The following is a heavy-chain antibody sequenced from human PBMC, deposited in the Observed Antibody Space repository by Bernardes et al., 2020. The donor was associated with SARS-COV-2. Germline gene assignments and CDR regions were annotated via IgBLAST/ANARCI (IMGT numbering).Heavy chain of an antibody. V-gene: IGHV4-31*01. J-gene: IGHJ4*02. CDR1: GGSINSGNYY. CDR2: ISYSGSA. D-gene: IGHD1-26*01. Sequence: SETLSLTCTVSGGSINSGNYYWTWIRQHPEKGLEWIGYISYSGSAYYNPSLKSLVTISVDTSKNQFSLKLSSVTAADTAVYYCARGNSPYYFDYWGQGTLVVVSS. CDR3: ARGNSPYYFDY.